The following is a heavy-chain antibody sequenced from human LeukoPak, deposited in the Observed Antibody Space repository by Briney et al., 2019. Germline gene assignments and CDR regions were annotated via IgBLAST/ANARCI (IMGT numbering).Heavy chain of an antibody. CDR1: GGTFSSFA. V-gene: IGHV1-69*13. J-gene: IGHJ4*02. Sequence: ASVKVSCKASGGTFSSFAISWVRQAPGQGLEWMGGIIPVFGTPNYAQKFQGRVTITADESTSTAYMELSSLRSEDTAVYYCAREGSIFGIIGANLNYWGQGTLVTVSS. D-gene: IGHD3-3*01. CDR2: IIPVFGTP. CDR3: AREGSIFGIIGANLNY.